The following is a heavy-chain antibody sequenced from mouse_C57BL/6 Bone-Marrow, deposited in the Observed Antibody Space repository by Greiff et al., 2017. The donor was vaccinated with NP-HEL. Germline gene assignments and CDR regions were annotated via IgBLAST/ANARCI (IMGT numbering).Heavy chain of an antibody. CDR1: GYTFTSYG. D-gene: IGHD1-1*01. CDR2: IYPRSGNN. CDR3: ALYYGSSSFDY. Sequence: VQLQQSGAELARPGASVKLSCKASGYTFTSYGISWVKQRTGQGLEWIGEIYPRSGNNYYNEKFKGKATLTADKSSSTAYMELRSLTSEDSAVYFCALYYGSSSFDYWGQGTTLTVSS. V-gene: IGHV1-81*01. J-gene: IGHJ2*01.